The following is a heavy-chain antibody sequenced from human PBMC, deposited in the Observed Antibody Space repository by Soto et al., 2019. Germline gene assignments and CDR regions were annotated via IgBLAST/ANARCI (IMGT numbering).Heavy chain of an antibody. Sequence: EVQLVESGGGLVQPGGSLRLSCAASGFTFSSYWMSWVRQAPGKGLEWVANIKEDGSEKNYVDSMKGRFTISRDNAKNSLYLQMNSLRAEDTAVYYCASISFTTGNMRAFDIWGQGTMVTVSS. J-gene: IGHJ3*02. D-gene: IGHD4-17*01. CDR3: ASISFTTGNMRAFDI. CDR1: GFTFSSYW. V-gene: IGHV3-7*01. CDR2: IKEDGSEK.